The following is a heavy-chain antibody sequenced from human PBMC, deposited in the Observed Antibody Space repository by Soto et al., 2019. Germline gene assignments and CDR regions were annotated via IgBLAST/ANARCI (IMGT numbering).Heavy chain of an antibody. CDR1: GGSVSSGSYY. Sequence: SETLSLTCTVSGGSVSSGSYYWSWIRQPPGKGLEWIGYIYYSGSTNYNPSLKSRVTISVDTSKNQFSLKLSSVTAADTAAYYCARDAAIVVVTAPHYYYGMDVWGQGTKVTVSS. J-gene: IGHJ6*02. D-gene: IGHD2-2*01. CDR3: ARDAAIVVVTAPHYYYGMDV. CDR2: IYYSGST. V-gene: IGHV4-61*01.